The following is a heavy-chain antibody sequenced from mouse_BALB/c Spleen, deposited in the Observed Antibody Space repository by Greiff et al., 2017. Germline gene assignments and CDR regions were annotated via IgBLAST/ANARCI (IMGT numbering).Heavy chain of an antibody. V-gene: IGHV1-67*01. CDR1: GSTFTDYA. D-gene: IGHD2-14*01. CDR3: ARYYRYDIWYFDV. Sequence: QVQLQQSGPELVRPGVSVKISCKGSGSTFTDYAMHWVKQSHAKSLEWIGVISTYAGNTNYNQKFKGKATMTVDKSSSTAYMELARLTSEDSAIYYCARYYRYDIWYFDVWGAGTTVTVSA. CDR2: ISTYAGNT. J-gene: IGHJ1*01.